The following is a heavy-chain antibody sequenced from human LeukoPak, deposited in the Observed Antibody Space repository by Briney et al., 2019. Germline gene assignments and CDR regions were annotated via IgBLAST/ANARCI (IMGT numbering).Heavy chain of an antibody. Sequence: GGSLRLSCAASGFTFSSYAMSWVRQAPGKGLEWVSGISGSGGSAYYADSVKGRFTISRDNSKNTLYLQMNSLRAEDTAVYYCAKDRVGSTLSWYFDVWGRGTLVTVSS. V-gene: IGHV3-23*01. D-gene: IGHD1-26*01. J-gene: IGHJ2*01. CDR3: AKDRVGSTLSWYFDV. CDR1: GFTFSSYA. CDR2: ISGSGGSA.